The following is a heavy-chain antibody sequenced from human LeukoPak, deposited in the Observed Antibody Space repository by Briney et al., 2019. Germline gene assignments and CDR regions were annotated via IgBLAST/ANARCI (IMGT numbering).Heavy chain of an antibody. CDR3: ARSSESYDSSGYYSYYFDY. CDR2: IYYSGST. J-gene: IGHJ4*02. CDR1: GGSIRSYY. V-gene: IGHV4-59*01. Sequence: SETLSLTCTVSGGSIRSYYWSWIRQPPGKGLEWIGYIYYSGSTNYNPSLKSRVTISVDTSKNQFSLKLSSVTAADTAVYYCARSSESYDSSGYYSYYFDYWGQGTLVTVSS. D-gene: IGHD3-22*01.